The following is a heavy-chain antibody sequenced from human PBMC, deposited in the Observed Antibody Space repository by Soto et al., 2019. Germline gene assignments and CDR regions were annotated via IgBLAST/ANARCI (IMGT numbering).Heavy chain of an antibody. J-gene: IGHJ4*02. D-gene: IGHD6-6*01. CDR2: INHSGST. Sequence: SETLSLTCAVYGGSFSGYYWSWIRQPPGKGLEWIGEINHSGSTNYNPSLKSRVTISVDTSKNQFSLKLSSVTAADTAVYYCARGLGNALGSSFDYWGQGTLVTVSS. V-gene: IGHV4-34*01. CDR1: GGSFSGYY. CDR3: ARGLGNALGSSFDY.